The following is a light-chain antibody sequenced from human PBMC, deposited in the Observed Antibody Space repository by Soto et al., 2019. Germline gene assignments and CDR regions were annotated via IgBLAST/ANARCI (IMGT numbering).Light chain of an antibody. Sequence: QSVLTQPSSASGTPGQRVTISCAGSSSNIGSHTVNWYQQLPGTAPKFLMYDSNQRPSGVPDRFSGSRSGTSASLAISGLQSEDEADYYCAAWDDSLNGLVFGGGTQLTVL. CDR3: AAWDDSLNGLV. CDR2: DSN. J-gene: IGLJ2*01. V-gene: IGLV1-44*01. CDR1: SSNIGSHT.